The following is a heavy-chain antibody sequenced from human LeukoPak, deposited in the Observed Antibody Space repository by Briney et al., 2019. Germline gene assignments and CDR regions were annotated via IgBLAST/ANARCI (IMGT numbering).Heavy chain of an antibody. J-gene: IGHJ6*03. D-gene: IGHD3-10*01. CDR2: IYTSGST. CDR3: ARRGGSQYYYYYMDV. Sequence: NPSETLSLTCTVSGGSISSYYWSWIRQSPGKGLEWIGYIYTSGSTNYNPSLKSRVTISVDTSKNQFSLKLSSVTAADTAVYYCARRGGSQYYYYYMDVWGKGTTVTVSS. CDR1: GGSISSYY. V-gene: IGHV4-4*09.